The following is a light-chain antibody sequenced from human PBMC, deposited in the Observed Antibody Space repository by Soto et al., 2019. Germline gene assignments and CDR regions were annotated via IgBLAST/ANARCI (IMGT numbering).Light chain of an antibody. Sequence: DIQMTQSPSALSASIGDRVTVTCRASQSISIWLAWYQQKPGKAPKLLIYAASSLESGVPSRFSGSGSGTEFTLTISSLQPDDFATYYCHHYNTYSTFGQGTRVDVK. CDR3: HHYNTYST. J-gene: IGKJ1*01. V-gene: IGKV1-5*03. CDR2: AAS. CDR1: QSISIW.